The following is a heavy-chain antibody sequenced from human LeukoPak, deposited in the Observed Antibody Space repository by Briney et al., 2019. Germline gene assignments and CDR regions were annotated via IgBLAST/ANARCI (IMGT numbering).Heavy chain of an antibody. D-gene: IGHD6-13*01. V-gene: IGHV3-13*01. Sequence: GSLRLSCAASGFTFSRYDMHWVRQPTGKGLEWVSGIGTAGEIYYPGSVKGRFTISRENAKNSLYLQMNSLRAGDTAVYYCARAGYSSSWYSRYFDLWGRGTLVTVSS. CDR3: ARAGYSSSWYSRYFDL. J-gene: IGHJ2*01. CDR2: IGTAGEI. CDR1: GFTFSRYD.